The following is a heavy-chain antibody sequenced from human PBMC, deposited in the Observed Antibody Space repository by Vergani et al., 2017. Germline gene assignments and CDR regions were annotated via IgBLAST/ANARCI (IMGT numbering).Heavy chain of an antibody. Sequence: QVQLVESGGGVVQPGRSLRLSCAASGFTFGDHGIHWVRRAPGKGLEWVALISYDGTNKYYTNSVRGRFTISRDNSKSTLYLQMNSLRAEDTAVYYCARDSGYCSSTSCRGGYYYMDVWGKGTTVTVSS. CDR2: ISYDGTNK. CDR1: GFTFGDHG. J-gene: IGHJ6*03. V-gene: IGHV3-30-3*01. CDR3: ARDSGYCSSTSCRGGYYYMDV. D-gene: IGHD2-2*03.